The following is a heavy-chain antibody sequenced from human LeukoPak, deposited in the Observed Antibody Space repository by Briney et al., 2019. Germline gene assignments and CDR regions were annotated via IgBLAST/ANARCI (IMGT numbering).Heavy chain of an antibody. Sequence: ASVKVSCKASVYMFTCYYMHCVRQAPGQGLEWMGWINPNSGGTNYAQKFQGRVTMTRDTSISTACMDLNRLRSDDTAVYYCARVVAVTGTHLYNIVVSGTGTTVTVSS. V-gene: IGHV1-2*02. CDR2: INPNSGGT. CDR3: ARVVAVTGTHLYNIVV. J-gene: IGHJ6*03. CDR1: VYMFTCYY. D-gene: IGHD6-19*01.